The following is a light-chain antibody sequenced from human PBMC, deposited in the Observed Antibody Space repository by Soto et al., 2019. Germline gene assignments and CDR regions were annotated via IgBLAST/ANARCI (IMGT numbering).Light chain of an antibody. CDR3: QQYKSFSRT. Sequence: DIQMTQSPSTLSASVGDRVTITCRASQSISSWLAWYQQKPGKAPKLLIYKASSLESGVPSRFSGSGSGTEFTLTISSLQADDFANYYCQQYKSFSRTFGQGTKVEIK. V-gene: IGKV1-5*03. CDR1: QSISSW. CDR2: KAS. J-gene: IGKJ1*01.